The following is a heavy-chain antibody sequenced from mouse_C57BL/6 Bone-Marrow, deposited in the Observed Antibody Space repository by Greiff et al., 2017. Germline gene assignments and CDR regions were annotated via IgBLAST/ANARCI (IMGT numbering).Heavy chain of an antibody. J-gene: IGHJ4*01. Sequence: VQLQQSGAELVRPGASVKLSCTASGFNIKDDYMHWVKQRPEQGLEWIGWIDPENGDTEYASKFQGKATITADTSSNTAYLQLSSLTSQDTAVSYCTTEGIQFITTVVVPIDYWGQGTSVTVSS. V-gene: IGHV14-4*01. CDR1: GFNIKDDY. D-gene: IGHD1-1*01. CDR3: TTEGIQFITTVVVPIDY. CDR2: IDPENGDT.